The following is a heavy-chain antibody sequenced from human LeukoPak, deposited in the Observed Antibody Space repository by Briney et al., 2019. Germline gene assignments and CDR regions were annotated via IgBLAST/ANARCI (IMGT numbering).Heavy chain of an antibody. CDR3: ARRWGSGWFFDY. Sequence: SETLPLTCTVSGGSISSYYWSWIRQPPGKGLEWIGYIYYSGSTNYSPSLKSRVTISVDMSQNQLSLRLRSVSAADTAVYYCARRWGSGWFFDYWGQGTLVTVSS. J-gene: IGHJ4*02. D-gene: IGHD7-27*01. CDR2: IYYSGST. V-gene: IGHV4-59*08. CDR1: GGSISSYY.